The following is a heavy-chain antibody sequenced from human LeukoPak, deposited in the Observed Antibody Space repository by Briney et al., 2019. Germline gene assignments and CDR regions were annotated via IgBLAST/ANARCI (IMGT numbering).Heavy chain of an antibody. Sequence: GGSLRLSCAVSGFIFSDAWMTWVRQAPGKGLEWVGCIKRKIDGGTTDYGAPVTGRCSISRDDSKNMLYLPMNSLKTADTALYYCHTGFEERYYFDNGSYRGRGFSDYWGQGTLVTVSS. J-gene: IGHJ4*02. D-gene: IGHD3-22*01. CDR1: GFIFSDAW. V-gene: IGHV3-15*01. CDR2: IKRKIDGGTT. CDR3: HTGFEERYYFDNGSYRGRGFSDY.